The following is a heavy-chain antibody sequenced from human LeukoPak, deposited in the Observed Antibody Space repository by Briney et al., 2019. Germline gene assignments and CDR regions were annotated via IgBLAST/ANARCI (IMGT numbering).Heavy chain of an antibody. CDR1: GGSISSDNYS. CDR3: ARLSGSYLDY. J-gene: IGHJ4*02. CDR2: IYTSGST. D-gene: IGHD1-26*01. V-gene: IGHV4-61*02. Sequence: PSQSLALTCSVSGGSISSDNYSWSWIRQPAGKGLEWIGRIYTSGSTNYNPSLKSRVTMSVDTSKNQFSLKLSSVTAADTAVYYCARLSGSYLDYWGQGTLVTVSS.